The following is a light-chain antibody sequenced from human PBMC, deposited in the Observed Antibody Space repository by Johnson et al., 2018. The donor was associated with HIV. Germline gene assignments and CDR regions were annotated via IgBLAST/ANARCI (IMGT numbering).Light chain of an antibody. CDR2: DTN. CDR1: NTNIGNDF. J-gene: IGLJ1*01. CDR3: GTWDSSLRSVF. V-gene: IGLV1-51*01. Sequence: QSVLTQPPSVSAAPGQKVTVSCSGSNTNIGNDFVSWYQQLPGKAPRLLIYDTNKRPSGIPDRFSGSKSGTSATLGITGLQPGDEADYYWGTWDSSLRSVFFGTGTKVTVL.